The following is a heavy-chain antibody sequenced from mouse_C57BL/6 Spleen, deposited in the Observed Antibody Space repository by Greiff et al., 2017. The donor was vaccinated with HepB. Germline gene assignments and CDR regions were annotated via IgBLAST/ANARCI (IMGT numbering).Heavy chain of an antibody. CDR2: IDPETGGT. J-gene: IGHJ2*01. CDR3: TRGWDGYFDY. Sequence: VQLQQSGAELVRPGASVTLSCKASGYTFTDYEMHWVKQTPVHGLEWIGAIDPETGGTAYNQKFKGKAILTADKSSSTAYMELRSLTSEDSAVYYCTRGWDGYFDYWGQGTTLTVSS. CDR1: GYTFTDYE. V-gene: IGHV1-15*01. D-gene: IGHD4-1*01.